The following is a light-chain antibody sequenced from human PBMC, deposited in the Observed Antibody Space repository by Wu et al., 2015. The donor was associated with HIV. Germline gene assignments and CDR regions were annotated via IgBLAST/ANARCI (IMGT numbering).Light chain of an antibody. J-gene: IGKJ2*01. CDR2: KAS. V-gene: IGKV1-5*03. CDR1: QYISRW. Sequence: DIQMTQSPSTLSASVGDRVTITCRASQYISRWLAWYQQKPGKAPKLLIYKASSLESGVPSRFSGSESGAQFTLTTSSLQPDDFATYYCQQYHSYPFTFGQGTKLEIK. CDR3: QQYHSYPFT.